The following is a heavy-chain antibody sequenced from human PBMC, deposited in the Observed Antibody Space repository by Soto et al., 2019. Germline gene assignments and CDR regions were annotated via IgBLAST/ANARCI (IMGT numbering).Heavy chain of an antibody. D-gene: IGHD3-10*01. CDR3: AHSRNLITEDAQVGDFDY. J-gene: IGHJ4*02. V-gene: IGHV2-5*02. Sequence: QISLKESGPTLVKPTETLKLTCTFSGFSLTTDGEGVGWVRQPPGEALEWLALIYWDDDVRYSPSLKTRLTIKKDPSKNQVVLILTNMDPVDTATYYCAHSRNLITEDAQVGDFDYWGQGTLVTVSS. CDR2: IYWDDDV. CDR1: GFSLTTDGEG.